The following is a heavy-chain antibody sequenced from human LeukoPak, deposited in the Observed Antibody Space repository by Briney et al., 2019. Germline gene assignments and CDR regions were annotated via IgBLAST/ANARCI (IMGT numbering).Heavy chain of an antibody. CDR1: GYTFTTAG. J-gene: IGHJ4*02. Sequence: ASVKLSCKASGYTFTTAGITWVRQAPGQGLEWLGWITPYNGSPTYAQRLQGRVTLTTDTSTTTAYMELRSLTSDDTAIYYCARGGDGDYDYWGQGTLVTVSS. CDR3: ARGGDGDYDY. D-gene: IGHD4-17*01. V-gene: IGHV1-18*01. CDR2: ITPYNGSP.